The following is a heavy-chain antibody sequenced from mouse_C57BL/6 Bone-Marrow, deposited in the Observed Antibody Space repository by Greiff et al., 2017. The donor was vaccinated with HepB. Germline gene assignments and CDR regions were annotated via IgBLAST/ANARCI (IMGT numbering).Heavy chain of an antibody. CDR1: GFTFSSYA. V-gene: IGHV5-4*01. CDR3: ARDLYGNYEAMDY. D-gene: IGHD2-1*01. Sequence: EVNLVESGGGLVKPGGSLKLSCAASGFTFSSYAMSWVRQTPEKRLEWVATISDGGSYTYYPDNVKGRFTISRDNAKNNLYLQMSHLKSEDTAMYYCARDLYGNYEAMDYWGQGTSVTVSS. J-gene: IGHJ4*01. CDR2: ISDGGSYT.